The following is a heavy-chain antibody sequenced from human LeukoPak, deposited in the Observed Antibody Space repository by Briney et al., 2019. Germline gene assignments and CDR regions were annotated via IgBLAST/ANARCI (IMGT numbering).Heavy chain of an antibody. Sequence: GGSLRLSCAASGFTFSSYGMHWVRQAPGKGLEWVAVIWYDGSNKYYADSVKGRFTISRDNSKNTLYLQMNSLRAEDTAVYYCARDGYSSGWLNNFDYWGQGTLVTVSS. CDR2: IWYDGSNK. V-gene: IGHV3-33*01. D-gene: IGHD6-19*01. J-gene: IGHJ4*02. CDR3: ARDGYSSGWLNNFDY. CDR1: GFTFSSYG.